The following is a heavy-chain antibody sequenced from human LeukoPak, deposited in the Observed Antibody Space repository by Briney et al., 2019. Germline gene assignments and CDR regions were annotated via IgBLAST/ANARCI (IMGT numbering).Heavy chain of an antibody. Sequence: PGGSLRLSCATSGFTFSYYWMHWVRQAPGKGLEWVSAISGSGGGTYYADSVKGRFTISRDNSKNTVYLQMNSLRAEDTAVYYCARDYYDSSGYYYYFDYWGQGTLVTVSS. D-gene: IGHD3-22*01. CDR3: ARDYYDSSGYYYYFDY. CDR1: GFTFSYYW. V-gene: IGHV3-23*01. J-gene: IGHJ4*02. CDR2: ISGSGGGT.